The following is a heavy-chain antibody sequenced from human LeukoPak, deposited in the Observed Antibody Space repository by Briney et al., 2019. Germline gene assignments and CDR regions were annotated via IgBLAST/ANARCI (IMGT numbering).Heavy chain of an antibody. CDR3: ARGWHSSGHCDTFDI. Sequence: GGSLRLSCAASGFTFSSYGMHWVRQAPGKGLEWVAVISYDGSNKYYADSVKGRFTISRDNSKNTLYLQTNSLRAEDTAVYYCARGWHSSGHCDTFDIWGQGTMVTVSS. CDR2: ISYDGSNK. J-gene: IGHJ3*02. D-gene: IGHD3-22*01. V-gene: IGHV3-30*03. CDR1: GFTFSSYG.